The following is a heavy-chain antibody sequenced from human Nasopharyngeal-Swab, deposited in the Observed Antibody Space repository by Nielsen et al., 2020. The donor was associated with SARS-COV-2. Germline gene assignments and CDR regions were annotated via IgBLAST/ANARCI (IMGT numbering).Heavy chain of an antibody. Sequence: GESLKISCAASGFTFSDFGMHLVRQAPGKGLEWVGVIWHDGSEKYYAGSVKGRFTISRDNSRDTLYLQMNSLRAEDTGLYYCANDRGGGSYFDFDYWGQGILVTVSS. V-gene: IGHV3-33*06. CDR3: ANDRGGGSYFDFDY. CDR2: IWHDGSEK. D-gene: IGHD1-26*01. CDR1: GFTFSDFG. J-gene: IGHJ4*02.